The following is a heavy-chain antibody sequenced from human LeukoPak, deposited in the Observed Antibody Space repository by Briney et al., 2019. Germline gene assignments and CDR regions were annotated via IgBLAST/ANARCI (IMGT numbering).Heavy chain of an antibody. V-gene: IGHV3-7*01. CDR2: IKKDGSEK. CDR1: GFTFSSSW. D-gene: IGHD6-19*01. Sequence: AGGSLRLSCAASGFTFSSSWMSWVRQAPGKGLEWVASIKKDGSEKYYVDSVKGRFTISRDNTKNSLYLQMDSLRAEDTAVYYCARISTAVAGADYWGQGTLVTVSS. CDR3: ARISTAVAGADY. J-gene: IGHJ4*02.